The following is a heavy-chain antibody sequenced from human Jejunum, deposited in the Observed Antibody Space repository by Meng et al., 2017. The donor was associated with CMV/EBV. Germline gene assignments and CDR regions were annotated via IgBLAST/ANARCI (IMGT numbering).Heavy chain of an antibody. D-gene: IGHD2-2*02. J-gene: IGHJ4*02. CDR3: ATLGYCSGTNCYTSDY. CDR1: FPFGAHF. V-gene: IGHV3-72*01. CDR2: VRNKRRSYTT. Sequence: FPFGAHFMDWVRQAPGKGLEWVGRVRNKRRSYTTEYAASVKGRFTVSRDDSKKSLYLQMNSLKTEDTAIYYCATLGYCSGTNCYTSDYWGQGTLVTVSS.